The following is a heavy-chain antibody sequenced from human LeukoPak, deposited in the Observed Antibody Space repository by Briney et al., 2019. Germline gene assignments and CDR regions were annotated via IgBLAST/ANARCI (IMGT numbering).Heavy chain of an antibody. CDR2: TYYRSTWYN. J-gene: IGHJ5*02. CDR3: ARRLTQYDCFDP. D-gene: IGHD2-2*01. Sequence: SQTLSLTCAISGDSVSGNSVTWNWIRQSPSRGLEWLGRTYYRSTWYNDYAVSVRGRITVNPDTAKNQFSLHLNSVTPEDTAVYYCARRLTQYDCFDPWGQGILVTVSS. V-gene: IGHV6-1*01. CDR1: GDSVSGNSVT.